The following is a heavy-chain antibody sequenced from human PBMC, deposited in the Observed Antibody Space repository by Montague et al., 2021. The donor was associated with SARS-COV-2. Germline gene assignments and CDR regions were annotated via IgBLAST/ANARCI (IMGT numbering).Heavy chain of an antibody. D-gene: IGHD1-26*01. Sequence: SETLSLTCTVSNASISNYYWSWLRQAPGKGLEWIGQIYSSGTTNYNPSLKSRDTISVDTANDHFSLNLTSVTAADTAVYYCARGERWFDPWGQGTLVTVSA. V-gene: IGHV4-59*01. CDR3: ARGERWFDP. CDR2: IYSSGTT. CDR1: NASISNYY. J-gene: IGHJ5*02.